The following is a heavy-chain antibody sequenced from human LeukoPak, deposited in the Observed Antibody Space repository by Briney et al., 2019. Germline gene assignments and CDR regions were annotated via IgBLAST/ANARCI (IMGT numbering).Heavy chain of an antibody. CDR2: IKQDGSEK. CDR3: ARDTHPYDFWSGYTDY. D-gene: IGHD3-3*01. V-gene: IGHV3-7*01. CDR1: GFTFSSYW. J-gene: IGHJ4*02. Sequence: PGGSLRLSCAASGFTFSSYWMSWVRQAPGKGLEWVANIKQDGSEKYYVDSVKGRFTISRDNSKNTLYLQMNSLRAEDTAVYYCARDTHPYDFWSGYTDYWGQGTLVTVSS.